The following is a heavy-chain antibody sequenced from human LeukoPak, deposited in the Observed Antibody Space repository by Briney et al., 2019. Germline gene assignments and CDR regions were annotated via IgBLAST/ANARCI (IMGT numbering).Heavy chain of an antibody. J-gene: IGHJ4*02. CDR2: IRYDGSNK. Sequence: GGSLRLSCAASGFSFSNYGMHWVRQAPGKGLEWVAFIRYDGSNKYYVDSVKGRFAISRDNSKNTLYLQMNSLRAEDTAVYYCAKQPPYSSGGYEFDSWARGTLVTVSS. V-gene: IGHV3-30*02. CDR3: AKQPPYSSGGYEFDS. CDR1: GFSFSNYG. D-gene: IGHD6-19*01.